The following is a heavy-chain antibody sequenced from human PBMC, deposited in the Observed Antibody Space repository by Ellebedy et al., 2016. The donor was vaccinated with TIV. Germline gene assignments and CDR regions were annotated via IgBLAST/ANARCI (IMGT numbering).Heavy chain of an antibody. D-gene: IGHD3-22*01. J-gene: IGHJ4*02. CDR3: ARGGMIVVSDFDY. Sequence: GESLKISXAASGFTFRNYDMHWVRQGPGKGLEWVSAIDAAGDAFYADSVKGRFTISRDNSKNTLYLQMNSLRAEDTAVYYCARGGMIVVSDFDYWGQGTLVTVSS. CDR1: GFTFRNYD. CDR2: IDAAGDA. V-gene: IGHV3-13*04.